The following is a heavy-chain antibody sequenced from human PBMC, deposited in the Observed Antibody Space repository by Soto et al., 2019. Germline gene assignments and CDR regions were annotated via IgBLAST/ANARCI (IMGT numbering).Heavy chain of an antibody. J-gene: IGHJ3*01. CDR1: GGSISSDGHY. Sequence: QVQLQESGPGLVKPSQTMSLTSTVSGGSISSDGHYWNWDRQHPGKGLEWIAYISYSGSTFYNPSLKSRVTISIDTSKNQFSLTLSSVTAADTAVYYCAKFGREAFDVWGQGTVVTVSS. CDR3: AKFGREAFDV. D-gene: IGHD3-3*01. V-gene: IGHV4-31*03. CDR2: ISYSGST.